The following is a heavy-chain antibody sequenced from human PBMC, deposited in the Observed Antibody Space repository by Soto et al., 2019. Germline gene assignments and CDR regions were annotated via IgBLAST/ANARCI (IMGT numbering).Heavy chain of an antibody. J-gene: IGHJ3*02. CDR3: AIGSWSGEVFDI. D-gene: IGHD2-21*01. Sequence: QVQLVQSGAEVKKPGSSVKVSCKDSGGTFNTYSMFWVRQAPGQGLEWMGRIIPMLGVRNYAQRFQDRVTITADKSTATVHMELSSLRSEDTALYYCAIGSWSGEVFDIWGQGTMVTVSS. V-gene: IGHV1-69*02. CDR2: IIPMLGVR. CDR1: GGTFNTYS.